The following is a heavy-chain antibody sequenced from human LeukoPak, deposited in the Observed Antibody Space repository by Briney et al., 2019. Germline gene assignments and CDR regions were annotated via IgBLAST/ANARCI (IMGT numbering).Heavy chain of an antibody. CDR1: GYSFTNYD. CDR3: ARGGVWFGERFDY. Sequence: ASVKVSCKASGYSFTNYDINWVRQATGQGLEWMGWMNPNSGNAGYSQKFQGRVTITRNTSISTAYMELSGLRSEDTAVYYCARGGVWFGERFDYWGQGTLVTVSS. D-gene: IGHD3-10*01. V-gene: IGHV1-8*03. CDR2: MNPNSGNA. J-gene: IGHJ4*02.